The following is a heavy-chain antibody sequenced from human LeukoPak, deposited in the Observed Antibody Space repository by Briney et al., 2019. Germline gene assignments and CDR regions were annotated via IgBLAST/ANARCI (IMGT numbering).Heavy chain of an antibody. Sequence: SETLSLTCTVSGGSINSDNYYWSWIRQPPGKGLEWIGYIYYSGSTYYKQSLRSRASISVDTSKNQFSLKLSSVTAADTAVYYCARVFDCSSTSCYIGYYYYYMDVWGKGTTVTVSS. CDR3: ARVFDCSSTSCYIGYYYYYMDV. CDR1: GGSINSDNYY. V-gene: IGHV4-30-4*01. D-gene: IGHD2-2*02. CDR2: IYYSGST. J-gene: IGHJ6*03.